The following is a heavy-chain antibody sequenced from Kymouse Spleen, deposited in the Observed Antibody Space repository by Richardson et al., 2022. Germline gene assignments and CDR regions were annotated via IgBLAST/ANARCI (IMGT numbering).Heavy chain of an antibody. CDR2: ISWNSGSI. Sequence: EVQLVESGGGLVQPGRSLRLSCAASGFTFDDYAMHWVRQAPGKGLEWVSGISWNSGSIGYADSVKGRFTISRDNAKNSLYLQMNSLRAEDTALYYCAKDGSYYDFWSGYYSYYFDYWGQGTLVTVSS. V-gene: IGHV3-9*01. CDR1: GFTFDDYA. D-gene: IGHD3-3*01. J-gene: IGHJ4*02. CDR3: AKDGSYYDFWSGYYSYYFDY.